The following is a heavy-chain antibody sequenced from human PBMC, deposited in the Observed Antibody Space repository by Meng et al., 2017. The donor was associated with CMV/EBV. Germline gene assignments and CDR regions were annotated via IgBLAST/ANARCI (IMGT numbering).Heavy chain of an antibody. CDR3: ARVITIDDAFDI. CDR2: INPNSGGT. Sequence: ASVTVSCKASGYTFTGYYMHWVRQAPGQGLEWMGWINPNSGGTNYAQKFQGRVTMTRDTSISTAYMELSRLRSDDTAVYYCARVITIDDAFDIWGQGTMVTVSS. V-gene: IGHV1-2*02. J-gene: IGHJ3*02. CDR1: GYTFTGYY. D-gene: IGHD3-10*01.